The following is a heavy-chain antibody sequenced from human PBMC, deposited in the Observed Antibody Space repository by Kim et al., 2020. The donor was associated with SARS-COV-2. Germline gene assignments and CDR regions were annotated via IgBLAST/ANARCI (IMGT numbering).Heavy chain of an antibody. CDR3: LPSPGFSSRWLT. CDR2: IKSNADGGTT. J-gene: IGHJ4*02. V-gene: IGHV3-15*01. D-gene: IGHD2-2*01. Sequence: GGSLRLSCAASGFTFSNAWMTWVRQAPGKGLEWIGLIKSNADGGTTDYAAPVKGRFSISRDESTNTLYLQMNSLKSDDTAVYHCLPSPGFSSRWLTRGQGILVTVSS. CDR1: GFTFSNAW.